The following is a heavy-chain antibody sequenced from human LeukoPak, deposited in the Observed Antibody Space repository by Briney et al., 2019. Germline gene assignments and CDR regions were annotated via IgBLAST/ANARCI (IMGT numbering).Heavy chain of an antibody. CDR2: IYYSGST. V-gene: IGHV4-59*01. CDR3: ARYSSSWKPYAFDI. CDR1: GGSISSYY. Sequence: PSETLSLTCTVSGGSISSYYWSWIRQPPGKGLEWIRYIYYSGSTNYNPSLKSRVTISVDTSKNQCSLKLSSVTAADTAVYYCARYSSSWKPYAFDIWGQGTMVTVSS. D-gene: IGHD6-13*01. J-gene: IGHJ3*02.